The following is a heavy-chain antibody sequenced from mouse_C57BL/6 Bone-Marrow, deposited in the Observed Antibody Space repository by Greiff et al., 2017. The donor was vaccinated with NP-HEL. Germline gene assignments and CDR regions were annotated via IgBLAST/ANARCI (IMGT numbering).Heavy chain of an antibody. CDR3: ARWGLYSKGVFAY. V-gene: IGHV1-64*01. J-gene: IGHJ3*01. CDR2: IHPNSGST. Sequence: QVQLQQPGAELVKPGASVKLSCKASGYTFTSYWMHWVKQRPGQGLEWIGMIHPNSGSTNYNEKFKSKATLTVDKSSSTAYMQLSSLTSEDSAVYYCARWGLYSKGVFAYWGQGTLVTVSA. D-gene: IGHD2-5*01. CDR1: GYTFTSYW.